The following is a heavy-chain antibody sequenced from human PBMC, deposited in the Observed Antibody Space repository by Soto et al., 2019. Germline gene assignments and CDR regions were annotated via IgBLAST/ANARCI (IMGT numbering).Heavy chain of an antibody. D-gene: IGHD3-3*01. CDR2: VSTSGNV. CDR1: GGSLTKYY. CDR3: ARDNNDFWSLYPLAFDY. J-gene: IGHJ4*02. Sequence: KASETLSLTCTVSGGSLTKYYWSWIRQPAGKGLEWIGRVSTSGNVVSKASLRSRLTMSVDTSKNQFSLRLTSVTAADTAVYYCARDNNDFWSLYPLAFDYWGQGALVTGSS. V-gene: IGHV4-4*07.